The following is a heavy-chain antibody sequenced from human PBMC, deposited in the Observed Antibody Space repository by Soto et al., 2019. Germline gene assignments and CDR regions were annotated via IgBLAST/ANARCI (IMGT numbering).Heavy chain of an antibody. D-gene: IGHD2-15*01. Sequence: GGSLRLSCAASGFTFSSYSMNWVRQAPGKGLEWVSSISSSSSYIYYADSVKGRFTISRDNAKNSLYLQMNSLRAEDTAVYYCARGYCSGGSCYDWYYYYYMDVWGKGTTVTVSS. CDR2: ISSSSSYI. CDR1: GFTFSSYS. J-gene: IGHJ6*03. V-gene: IGHV3-21*01. CDR3: ARGYCSGGSCYDWYYYYYMDV.